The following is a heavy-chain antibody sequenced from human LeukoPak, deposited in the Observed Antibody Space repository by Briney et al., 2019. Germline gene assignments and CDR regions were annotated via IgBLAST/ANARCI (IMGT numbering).Heavy chain of an antibody. CDR2: IWYDGSNK. Sequence: PGGSLRLSCAASGFTFSSYGMHWVRQAPGKGLEWVAVIWYDGSNKYYADSVKGRFTISRDNSKNTLYLQMNSLRAEDTAVYYCARGPRFRIAAADGRDAFDIWGQGTMVTVSS. D-gene: IGHD6-13*01. V-gene: IGHV3-33*01. J-gene: IGHJ3*02. CDR1: GFTFSSYG. CDR3: ARGPRFRIAAADGRDAFDI.